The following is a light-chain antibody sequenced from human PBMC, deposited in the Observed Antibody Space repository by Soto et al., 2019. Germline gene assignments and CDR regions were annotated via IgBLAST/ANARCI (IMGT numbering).Light chain of an antibody. V-gene: IGKV3-20*01. Sequence: EIVLTQSPGTLSLSPGERATLSCRASQSVSSSYLAWYQQKPDQAPRLLLYGASSRATGIRDRFSGSGSGTDFTLTISRLEPEDFAVYYCQQYGSSPPGSDFGPGTKVDIK. CDR3: QQYGSSPPGSD. CDR1: QSVSSSY. J-gene: IGKJ3*01. CDR2: GAS.